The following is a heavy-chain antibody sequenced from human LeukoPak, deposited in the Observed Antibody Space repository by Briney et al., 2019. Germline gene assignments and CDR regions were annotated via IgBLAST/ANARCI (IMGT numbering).Heavy chain of an antibody. CDR1: GYTFTSYG. CDR2: ISAYNGNT. V-gene: IGHV1-18*01. CDR3: ARAVAGTSFTN. D-gene: IGHD6-19*01. J-gene: IGHJ4*02. Sequence: ASVKVSCKASGYTFTSYGISWVRQAPEQGLEWMGWISAYNGNTSYAQKLQGRVTMTTDTSTSTAYMELRSLRSDDTAVYYCARAVAGTSFTNWGQGTLVTVSS.